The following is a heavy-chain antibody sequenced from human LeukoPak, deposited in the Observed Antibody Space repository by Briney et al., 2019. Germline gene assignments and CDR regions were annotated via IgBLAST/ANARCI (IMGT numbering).Heavy chain of an antibody. J-gene: IGHJ4*02. V-gene: IGHV1-69*13. Sequence: SVKVSCKTSGGTFTTYAISWVRQAPGQGLEWMGGIIPISGTTNYAQKSQGRVTITADESTDTAYLELSSLRSEDTAVYYCATKIDILTASGLGPHIPHYFDYWGQGTLVTVSS. CDR1: GGTFTTYA. D-gene: IGHD3-9*01. CDR2: IIPISGTT. CDR3: ATKIDILTASGLGPHIPHYFDY.